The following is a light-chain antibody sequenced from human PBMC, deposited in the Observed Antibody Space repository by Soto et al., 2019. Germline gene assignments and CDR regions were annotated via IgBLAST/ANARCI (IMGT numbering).Light chain of an antibody. Sequence: EIALTQSPGALSLSPGERATLSCRASQSISSNYLAWYQQKPGQAPRLLIYGACSRATGIPDRFSGSGSGTYFTLTISRLEPEDSAIYYCQQFGSWTFGQGTKVEIK. CDR3: QQFGSWT. CDR2: GAC. J-gene: IGKJ1*01. V-gene: IGKV3-20*01. CDR1: QSISSNY.